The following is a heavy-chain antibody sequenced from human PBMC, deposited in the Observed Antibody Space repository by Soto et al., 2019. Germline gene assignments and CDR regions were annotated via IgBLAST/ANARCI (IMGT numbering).Heavy chain of an antibody. CDR3: TTEGGGYCSSTSCYGFDYYYCGMDV. Sequence: EVQLVESGGGLVKPGGSLRLSCAASGFTFSNAWMSWVRQAPGKGLEWVGRIKSKTDGGTTDYAAPVQGRFTISRDDSKNTLYLQMNSLKTEDTAVYYCTTEGGGYCSSTSCYGFDYYYCGMDVWGQGTTVTVSS. CDR1: GFTFSNAW. CDR2: IKSKTDGGTT. D-gene: IGHD2-2*01. V-gene: IGHV3-15*01. J-gene: IGHJ6*02.